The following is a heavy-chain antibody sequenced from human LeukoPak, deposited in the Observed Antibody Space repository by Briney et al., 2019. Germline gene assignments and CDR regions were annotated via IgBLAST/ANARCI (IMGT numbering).Heavy chain of an antibody. D-gene: IGHD3-10*01. V-gene: IGHV1-46*01. Sequence: PGRSLRLSCAASGFTFSSYAMHWVRQAPGQGLEWMGVITASGGGTTYAQKFQGRVTMTRDTSSSTVYMELTSLRSEDTAVYYCARDVFGLDYWGQGTLVTVSS. CDR2: ITASGGGT. CDR1: GFTFSSYA. J-gene: IGHJ4*02. CDR3: ARDVFGLDY.